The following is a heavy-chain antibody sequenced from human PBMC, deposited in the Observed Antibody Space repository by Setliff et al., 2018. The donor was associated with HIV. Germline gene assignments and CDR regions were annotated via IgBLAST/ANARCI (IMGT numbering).Heavy chain of an antibody. J-gene: IGHJ3*02. CDR2: INPNTGDT. CDR3: AREYDVLTGYYISAFDI. Sequence: ASVKVSCKASGYTFTGYFIHWVRQAPGQGLEWMGRINPNTGDTNYAQKFQDRVTMTRDTSINTAYMELSRLRSDDTAVYYCAREYDVLTGYYISAFDIWGQGTMDTVSS. V-gene: IGHV1-2*06. D-gene: IGHD3-9*01. CDR1: GYTFTGYF.